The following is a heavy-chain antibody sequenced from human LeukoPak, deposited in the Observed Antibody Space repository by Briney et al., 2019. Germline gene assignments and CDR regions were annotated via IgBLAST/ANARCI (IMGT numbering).Heavy chain of an antibody. CDR3: ARGKLWLNY. V-gene: IGHV4-59*12. Sequence: SETLSLTCTVSGGSISGYYWNWIRQPPGKGLEWIGHIYSSGSTNYNPSLKSRVTISVDTSKNQFSLKLSSVTAADTAVYYCARGKLWLNYWGQGTLVTVSS. CDR1: GGSISGYY. J-gene: IGHJ4*02. CDR2: IYSSGST. D-gene: IGHD5-18*01.